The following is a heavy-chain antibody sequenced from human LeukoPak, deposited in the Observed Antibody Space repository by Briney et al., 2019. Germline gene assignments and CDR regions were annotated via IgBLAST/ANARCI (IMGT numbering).Heavy chain of an antibody. CDR3: AREKLLADYFDY. J-gene: IGHJ4*02. CDR2: ISGSSSTI. Sequence: AGGSLRLSCAASAFTFSRYGMNWVRQAPGKGLEWLSYISGSSSTIYCADSVKGRFTISRDNAKNSLYLQMNSLRAEDTAVYYCAREKLLADYFDYWGQGTLVTVSS. D-gene: IGHD2/OR15-2a*01. V-gene: IGHV3-48*01. CDR1: AFTFSRYG.